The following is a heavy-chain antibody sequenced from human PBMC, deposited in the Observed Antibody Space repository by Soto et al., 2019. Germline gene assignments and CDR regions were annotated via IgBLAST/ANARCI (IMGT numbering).Heavy chain of an antibody. Sequence: GGSMRLSCAASGLTFSRFWMSWVRQAPGKGLEWVANIKQDETEKYYVDSVKGRFAISRDNAKNSLYLQMNSLRAEDTAVYYCARVRAENYYGMDVWVQGTTVTVSS. J-gene: IGHJ6*02. CDR1: GLTFSRFW. CDR2: IKQDETEK. CDR3: ARVRAENYYGMDV. V-gene: IGHV3-7*05.